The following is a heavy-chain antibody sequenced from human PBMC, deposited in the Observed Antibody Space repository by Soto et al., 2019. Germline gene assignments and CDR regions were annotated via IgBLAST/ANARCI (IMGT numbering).Heavy chain of an antibody. CDR3: VRAIAAADSA. J-gene: IGHJ1*01. D-gene: IGHD6-13*01. CDR2: IKQDGSIK. V-gene: IGHV3-7*01. Sequence: QLVESGGGLVQPGGSLRLSCAASGFTFSNYWMRWVRQAPGKGLEWVANIKQDGSIKYYVDSVKGRFTISRDNAENSLFLQMNSLRAEDTGVYYCVRAIAAADSAWGQGTLVTVSS. CDR1: GFTFSNYW.